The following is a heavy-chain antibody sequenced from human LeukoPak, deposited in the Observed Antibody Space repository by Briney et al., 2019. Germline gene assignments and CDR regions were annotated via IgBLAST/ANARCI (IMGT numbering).Heavy chain of an antibody. CDR2: IKKDGSEK. V-gene: IGHV3-7*01. D-gene: IGHD5-18*01. CDR1: GYSISSGYY. J-gene: IGHJ4*02. CDR3: ARHLSGITGYTYGRGIDY. Sequence: ETLSLTCTVSGYSISSGYYWGWVRQAPGKGLEWVANIKKDGSEKYYVDSVKGRFTISRDNAKKSLYLQMNSLRAEDTAVYYCARHLSGITGYTYGRGIDYWGQGTLVSVSS.